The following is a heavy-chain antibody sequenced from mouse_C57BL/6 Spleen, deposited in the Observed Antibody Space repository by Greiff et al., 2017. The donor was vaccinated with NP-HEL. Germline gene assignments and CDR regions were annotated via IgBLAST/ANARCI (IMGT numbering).Heavy chain of an antibody. CDR2: INPNYGTT. CDR1: GYSFTDYN. D-gene: IGHD1-1*01. Sequence: EVQLQESGPELVKPGASVKISCKASGYSFTDYNMNWVKQSNGKSLEWIGVINPNYGTTSYNQKFKGKATLTVDQSSSTAYMQLNSLTSEDSAVYDCARRGYYGSYWYFDVWGTGTTVTVSS. CDR3: ARRGYYGSYWYFDV. J-gene: IGHJ1*03. V-gene: IGHV1-39*01.